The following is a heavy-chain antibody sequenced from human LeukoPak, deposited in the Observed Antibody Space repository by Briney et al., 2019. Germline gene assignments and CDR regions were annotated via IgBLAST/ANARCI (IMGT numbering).Heavy chain of an antibody. CDR1: GFTFSSYA. CDR3: AKGITIKQWLIAEYFQH. CDR2: ISGSGGST. J-gene: IGHJ1*01. V-gene: IGHV3-23*01. Sequence: PGGSLRLSCAASGFTFSSYAMSWVRQAPGKGLEWVSAISGSGGSTYCADSVKGRFTISRDNSKNTLYLQMNSLRAEDTAVYYCAKGITIKQWLIAEYFQHWGQGTLVTVSS. D-gene: IGHD6-19*01.